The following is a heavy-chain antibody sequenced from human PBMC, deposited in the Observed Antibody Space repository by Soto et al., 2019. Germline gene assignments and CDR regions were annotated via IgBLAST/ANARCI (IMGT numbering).Heavy chain of an antibody. CDR1: GDSIIRSF. CDR2: ISDSGVT. D-gene: IGHD3-10*01. V-gene: IGHV4-59*01. J-gene: IGHJ3*02. Sequence: QVQLQESGPRLVKSSETLSLVCSVSGDSIIRSFWGWIRQSPGKGLEYIGYISDSGVTDYDPPLKSGVTITVDTSMKQFSLKLTSVTAADTAMYYCARGVGDFSGPDSFDIWGQGTMVTVSS. CDR3: ARGVGDFSGPDSFDI.